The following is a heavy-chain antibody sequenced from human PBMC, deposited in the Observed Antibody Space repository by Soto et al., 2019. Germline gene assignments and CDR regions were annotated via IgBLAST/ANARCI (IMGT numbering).Heavy chain of an antibody. Sequence: GGSLRLSCAASGFTFSSYGIQWVRQSPGKGLEWVAAISYDGSNKYYAESVQGRFTSSRGNSTNTLDLQMNSLRAEETAGCWCAKEGISGGHYYHGMDVWGQGTTVTVSS. J-gene: IGHJ6*02. V-gene: IGHV3-30*18. CDR3: AKEGISGGHYYHGMDV. D-gene: IGHD3-10*01. CDR2: ISYDGSNK. CDR1: GFTFSSYG.